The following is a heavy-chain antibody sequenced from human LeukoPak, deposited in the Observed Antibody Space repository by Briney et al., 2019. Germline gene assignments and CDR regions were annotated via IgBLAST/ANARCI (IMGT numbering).Heavy chain of an antibody. CDR1: GFTFSSYA. D-gene: IGHD3-9*01. J-gene: IGHJ6*02. V-gene: IGHV3-30-3*01. CDR2: ISYDGSNK. Sequence: GRSLRLTCAASGFTFSSYAMHWVRQAPGKGLEWVAVISYDGSNKYYADSVKGRFTISRDNSKNTLYLQMNSLRAEDTAVYYCARTLGYDILTGPLFAYGMDVWGQGTTVTVSS. CDR3: ARTLGYDILTGPLFAYGMDV.